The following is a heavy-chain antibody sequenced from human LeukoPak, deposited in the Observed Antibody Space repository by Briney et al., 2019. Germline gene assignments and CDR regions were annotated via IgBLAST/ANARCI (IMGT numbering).Heavy chain of an antibody. Sequence: KPSETLSLTCTVSVGSISSSSYYWGWIRQPPGKGLEWIGSIYYSGSTYYNPSLKSRVTISVDTSKNQFSLKLSSVTAADTAVYYCARRRGSVLRHFDYWGQGTLVTVSS. D-gene: IGHD5/OR15-5a*01. V-gene: IGHV4-39*01. CDR1: VGSISSSSYY. CDR2: IYYSGST. J-gene: IGHJ4*02. CDR3: ARRRGSVLRHFDY.